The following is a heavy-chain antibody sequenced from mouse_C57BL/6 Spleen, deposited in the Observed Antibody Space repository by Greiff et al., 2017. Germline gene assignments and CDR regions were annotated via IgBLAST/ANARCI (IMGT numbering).Heavy chain of an antibody. J-gene: IGHJ4*01. CDR2: ISNGGGST. Sequence: EVKLVESGGGLVQPGGSLKLSCAASGFTFSDYYMYWVRQTPEKRLEWVAYISNGGGSTYYPDTVKGRFTISRDNAKNTLYLQMSRLKSEDTAMYYCARPWIYYGNPYAMDYWGQGTSVTVSS. D-gene: IGHD2-1*01. V-gene: IGHV5-12*01. CDR3: ARPWIYYGNPYAMDY. CDR1: GFTFSDYY.